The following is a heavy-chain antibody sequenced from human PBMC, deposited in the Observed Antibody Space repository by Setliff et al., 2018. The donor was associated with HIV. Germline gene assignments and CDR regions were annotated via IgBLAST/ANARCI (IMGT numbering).Heavy chain of an antibody. Sequence: SVKVSCKASGGTFISYAISWVRQAPGQGLEWMGGFTPILGRPNYAQMFQGRVTMTTDTSTSTAYMELRSLRSDDTAVYYCARGYDGSGHYYVYWGQGSLVTVSS. CDR1: GGTFISYA. V-gene: IGHV1-69*10. CDR2: FTPILGRP. D-gene: IGHD3-22*01. J-gene: IGHJ4*02. CDR3: ARGYDGSGHYYVY.